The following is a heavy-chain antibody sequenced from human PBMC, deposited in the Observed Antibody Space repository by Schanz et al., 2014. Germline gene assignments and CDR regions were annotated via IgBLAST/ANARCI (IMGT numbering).Heavy chain of an antibody. CDR1: GFTLSNYA. J-gene: IGHJ2*01. CDR3: ARNRGSGGQNWYFDL. CDR2: INTGSNYI. V-gene: IGHV3-48*04. D-gene: IGHD1-26*01. Sequence: EVQLVESGGGWVQPGGSLRLSCAASGFTLSNYAMTWVRQAPGKGLEWISFINTGSNYINYADSVKGRFTISRDNAKNSLFLQLNSLRADDTAVYYCARNRGSGGQNWYFDLWGRGTLVTVSS.